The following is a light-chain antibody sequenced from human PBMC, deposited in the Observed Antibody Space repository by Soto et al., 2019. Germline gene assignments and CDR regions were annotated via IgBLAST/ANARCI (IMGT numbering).Light chain of an antibody. V-gene: IGKV4-1*01. Sequence: DIVMTQSPDSLAVSLGERATINCKSSQNVLYSSNNKNYLAWYQHKPGQPPKLLIYWASTRESGVTDRFSGSGSGTDFTLTISSLQAEDVAVYYCQQYFSAPLTFGGGTKVDIK. CDR3: QQYFSAPLT. CDR1: QNVLYSSNNKNY. J-gene: IGKJ4*01. CDR2: WAS.